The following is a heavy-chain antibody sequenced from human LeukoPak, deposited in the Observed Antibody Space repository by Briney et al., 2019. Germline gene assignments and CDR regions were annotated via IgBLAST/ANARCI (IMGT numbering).Heavy chain of an antibody. CDR2: LSGGADIT. CDR3: AKKGYYDGSGYYMYYFDH. Sequence: GGSLRLSCAASGFNFRSYAMSWVRQAPGKGLEWVSALSGGADITYYADSVKGRFTISRDNSKNTLYLQMNSLRAEDTAVYYCAKKGYYDGSGYYMYYFDHWGQGTLVTVSS. D-gene: IGHD3-22*01. V-gene: IGHV3-23*01. J-gene: IGHJ4*02. CDR1: GFNFRSYA.